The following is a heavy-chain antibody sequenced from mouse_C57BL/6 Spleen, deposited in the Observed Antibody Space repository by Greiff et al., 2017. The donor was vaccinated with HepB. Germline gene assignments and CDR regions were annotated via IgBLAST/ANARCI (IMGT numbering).Heavy chain of an antibody. D-gene: IGHD3-2*02. CDR1: GYTFTSYW. CDR3: ARRLHTSGYVDAMDY. CDR2: IDPNSGGT. J-gene: IGHJ4*01. V-gene: IGHV1-72*01. Sequence: QVQLKQSGAELVKPGASVKLSCKASGYTFTSYWMHWVKQRPGRGLEWIGRIDPNSGGTKYNEKFKSKATLTVDKPSSTAYMQLSSLTSEDSAVYYCARRLHTSGYVDAMDYWGQGTSVTVSS.